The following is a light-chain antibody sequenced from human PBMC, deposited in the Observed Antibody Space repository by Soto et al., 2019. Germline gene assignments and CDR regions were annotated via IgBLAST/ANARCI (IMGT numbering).Light chain of an antibody. Sequence: QSALTQPASVSGSPGQSITISCTGTSSDVGDYKYVSWYQQHPDKAPKLIIFVNSNRPSGVSTRFSGSKSGNTASLTISGLQAEDEADYYCSVYTSSDTPDVFGTGTKVTVL. CDR1: SSDVGDYKY. V-gene: IGLV2-14*01. J-gene: IGLJ1*01. CDR2: VNS. CDR3: SVYTSSDTPDV.